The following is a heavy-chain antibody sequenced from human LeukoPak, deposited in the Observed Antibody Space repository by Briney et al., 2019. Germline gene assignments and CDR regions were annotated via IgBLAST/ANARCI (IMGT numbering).Heavy chain of an antibody. V-gene: IGHV3-7*01. CDR1: GFTLSSYW. J-gene: IGHJ6*02. CDR3: ARYSSSWSPNYYYGMDV. D-gene: IGHD6-13*01. Sequence: PGGSLRLSCAASGFTLSSYWMSWVRQAPGEGLEGLANIKQDGSEKYYVDSVKGRFTISRDNAKNSLYLQMNSLRAEDTAVYYCARYSSSWSPNYYYGMDVWGQGTTVTVSS. CDR2: IKQDGSEK.